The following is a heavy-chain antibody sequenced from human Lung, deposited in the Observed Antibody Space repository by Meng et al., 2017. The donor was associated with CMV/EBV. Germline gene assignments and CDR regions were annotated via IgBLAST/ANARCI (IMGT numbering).Heavy chain of an antibody. J-gene: IGHJ3*02. CDR2: VSPLLGVA. D-gene: IGHD2-15*01. CDR1: GGIFSSSA. V-gene: IGHV1-69*10. CDR3: ARIQGYCSRSSCSLLDGFDI. Sequence: SVXVSXKTPGGIFSSSAISWVRQTPGQGLEWMGGVSPLLGVANYAQKFQGRVTITAETSTSTVYMDLRSLRSEDTAVYYCARIQGYCSRSSCSLLDGFDIWXQGTMVTVSS.